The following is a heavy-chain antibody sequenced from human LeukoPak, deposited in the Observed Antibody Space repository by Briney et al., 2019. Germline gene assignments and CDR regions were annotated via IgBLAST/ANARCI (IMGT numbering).Heavy chain of an antibody. CDR3: ARDTGVDWNYELGY. J-gene: IGHJ4*02. CDR2: INPNSGGT. CDR1: GYTFTGYY. D-gene: IGHD1-7*01. Sequence: ASVKVSCKASGYTFTGYYMHWVRQAPGEGLEWMGWINPNSGGTNYAQRFQGRVTMTRDTSISTAYMELSRLRSDDTAVYYCARDTGVDWNYELGYWGQGTLVTVSS. V-gene: IGHV1-2*02.